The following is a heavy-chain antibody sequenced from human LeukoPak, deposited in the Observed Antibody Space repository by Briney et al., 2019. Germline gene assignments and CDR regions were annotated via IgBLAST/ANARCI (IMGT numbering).Heavy chain of an antibody. CDR2: IRYDGSNK. D-gene: IGHD6-13*01. Sequence: PGGSLRLSCAASGLTFSSYGMHWVRQAPGKGLEWVAFIRYDGSNKYYADSVKGRFTISRDNSKNTLYPQMNSLRAEDTAVYYCAKGRTAAGYHPFTDYWGQGTLVTVSS. CDR1: GLTFSSYG. CDR3: AKGRTAAGYHPFTDY. V-gene: IGHV3-30*02. J-gene: IGHJ4*02.